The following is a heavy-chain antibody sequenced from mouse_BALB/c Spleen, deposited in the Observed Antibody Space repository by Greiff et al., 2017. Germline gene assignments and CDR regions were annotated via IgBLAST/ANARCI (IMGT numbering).Heavy chain of an antibody. D-gene: IGHD1-1*01. V-gene: IGHV5-6-4*01. CDR1: GFTFSSYT. Sequence: DVKLVESGGGLVKPGGSLKLSCAASGFTFSSYTMSWVRQTPEKRLEWVATISSGGSYTYYPDSVKGRFTISRDNAKNTLYLQMSSLKSEDTAMYYCTREDYGRYFDYWGQGTTLTVSS. CDR2: ISSGGSYT. CDR3: TREDYGRYFDY. J-gene: IGHJ2*01.